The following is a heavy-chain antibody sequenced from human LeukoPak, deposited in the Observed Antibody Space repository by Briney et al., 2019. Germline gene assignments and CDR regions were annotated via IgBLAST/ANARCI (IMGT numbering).Heavy chain of an antibody. CDR2: VKSKNDGGTT. CDR1: GFTFSTTW. J-gene: IGHJ4*02. D-gene: IGHD1-1*01. CDR3: TTVSATGTPFL. Sequence: NSGGSLRLSCAASGFTFSTTWMTWVRQAPGKGLEWVGRVKSKNDGGTTDFAGPVKGRFTISRDDSKDTVYLQMNSLKTEDTAVYYCTTVSATGTPFLWGQGTLVTVSS. V-gene: IGHV3-15*01.